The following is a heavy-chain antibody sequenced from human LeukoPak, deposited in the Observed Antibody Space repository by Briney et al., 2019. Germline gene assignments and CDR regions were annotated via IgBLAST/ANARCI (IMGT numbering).Heavy chain of an antibody. V-gene: IGHV4-39*07. Sequence: PSETLSLTCPVSGGSVATSDYYWGWVRQPPGKGPEWIGDIFYTGKTNYNPSLRGRVTISIDTSKNLFSLRLSSVSAADTAVYYCSRIFDSLGQGTLVSVSS. CDR3: SRIFDS. J-gene: IGHJ4*02. CDR1: GGSVATSDYY. CDR2: IFYTGKT.